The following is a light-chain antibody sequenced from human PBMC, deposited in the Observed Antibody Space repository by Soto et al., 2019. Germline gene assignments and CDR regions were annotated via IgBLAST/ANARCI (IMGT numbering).Light chain of an antibody. Sequence: EIVLTQSPAILSMSPGERATLSCRASQSVSSYFAWYQQKPGQAPRLLIYDASNSSTGVPARFSGSGSGTDFTLTISSLEPEDFSVYYCQHRRYWPVTFGQGTKVEIK. V-gene: IGKV3-11*01. CDR2: DAS. CDR3: QHRRYWPVT. J-gene: IGKJ1*01. CDR1: QSVSSY.